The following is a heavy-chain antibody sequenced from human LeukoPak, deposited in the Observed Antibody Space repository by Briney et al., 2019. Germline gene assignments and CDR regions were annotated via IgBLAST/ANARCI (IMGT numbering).Heavy chain of an antibody. CDR2: ISYDGSNK. CDR3: ATAGHDAFDI. CDR1: GFTFSSYG. D-gene: IGHD3-10*01. V-gene: IGHV3-30*03. Sequence: PGRSLRRSCAASGFTFSSYGMHWVRQAPGQGLEWVAVISYDGSNKYYADSVKGRFTISRDNSKNTLSLQMNSLRAEDSAVYYCATAGHDAFDIWGQGTMATVSS. J-gene: IGHJ3*02.